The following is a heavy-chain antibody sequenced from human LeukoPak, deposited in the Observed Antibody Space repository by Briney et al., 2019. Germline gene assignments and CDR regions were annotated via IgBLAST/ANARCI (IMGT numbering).Heavy chain of an antibody. CDR3: ARGPIYYYYYYMDV. CDR1: GGSFSGYC. V-gene: IGHV4-34*01. J-gene: IGHJ6*03. CDR2: INHSGST. Sequence: SETLSLTCAVYGGSFSGYCWSWIRQPPGKGLEWIGEINHSGSTNYNPSLKSRVTISVDTSKNQFSLKLSSVTAADTAVYYCARGPIYYYYYYMDVWGKGTTVTVSS.